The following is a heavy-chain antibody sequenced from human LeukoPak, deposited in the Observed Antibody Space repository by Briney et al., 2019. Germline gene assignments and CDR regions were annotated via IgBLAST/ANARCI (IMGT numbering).Heavy chain of an antibody. CDR1: GGSMSNYY. V-gene: IGHV4-59*01. D-gene: IGHD3/OR15-3a*01. CDR2: MHYSGTT. Sequence: PSETLSLTCTVSGGSMSNYYWSWIRQPPGKGLEWIGYMHYSGTTKYNPSLESRITMSLDTSKSQFSLKLTSVTAADTAAYYCARVRLDFQLYDAFDIWGQGTMVTVSS. CDR3: ARVRLDFQLYDAFDI. J-gene: IGHJ3*02.